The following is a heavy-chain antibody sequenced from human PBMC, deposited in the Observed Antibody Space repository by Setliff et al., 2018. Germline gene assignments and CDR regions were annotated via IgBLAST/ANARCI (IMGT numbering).Heavy chain of an antibody. Sequence: SETLSLTCTVSGASISSGSYYRSWIRQPAGKGLEWLGRIYTSGTTNYNPDLKSRVTMSVDTSKKRFSLMLRSVTAADTAIYYCARYNSSAACFDLWGPGTLVTVSS. V-gene: IGHV4-61*02. J-gene: IGHJ5*02. CDR1: GASISSGSYY. D-gene: IGHD1-20*01. CDR2: IYTSGTT. CDR3: ARYNSSAACFDL.